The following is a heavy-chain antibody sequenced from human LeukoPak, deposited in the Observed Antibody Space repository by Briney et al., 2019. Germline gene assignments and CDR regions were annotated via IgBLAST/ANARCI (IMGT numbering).Heavy chain of an antibody. V-gene: IGHV3-21*01. CDR3: ASDFSIQGY. CDR1: GFTFSSYT. D-gene: IGHD3-3*01. CDR2: ISSSSSYT. J-gene: IGHJ4*02. Sequence: GGSLRLSCAASGFTFSSYTMNWVRQAPGKGPEWVSSISSSSSYTYYADSVKGRFTISRDNAKNSLYLQMNSLRAEDAAVYYCASDFSIQGYWGQGTLVTVSS.